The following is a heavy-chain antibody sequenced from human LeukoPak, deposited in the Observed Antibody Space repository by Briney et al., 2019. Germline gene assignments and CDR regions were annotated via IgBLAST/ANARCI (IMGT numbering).Heavy chain of an antibody. D-gene: IGHD4-17*01. CDR1: GASINGYY. J-gene: IGHJ4*02. CDR3: ARENTVTTHFDY. CDR2: VFTSGGT. Sequence: SETLSLTCTVSGASINGYYWSWIRQPAGKGLEWIGRVFTSGGTSYNPSLKGRVTISVDTSKNQFSLKLSSVTAADTAVYYCARENTVTTHFDYWGQGTLVTVSS. V-gene: IGHV4-4*07.